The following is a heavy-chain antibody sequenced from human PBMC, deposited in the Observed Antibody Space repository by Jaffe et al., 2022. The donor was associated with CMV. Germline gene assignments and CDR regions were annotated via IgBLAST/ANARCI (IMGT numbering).Heavy chain of an antibody. CDR3: AREYYDSSGYYYNY. V-gene: IGHV3-33*08. Sequence: QVQLVESGGGVVQPGRSLRLSCAASGFTFSSYGMHWVRQAPGKGLEWVAVIWYDGSNKYYADSVKGRFTISRDNSKNTLYLQMNSLRAEDTAVYYCAREYYDSSGYYYNYWGQGTLVTVSS. CDR2: IWYDGSNK. CDR1: GFTFSSYG. D-gene: IGHD3-22*01. J-gene: IGHJ4*02.